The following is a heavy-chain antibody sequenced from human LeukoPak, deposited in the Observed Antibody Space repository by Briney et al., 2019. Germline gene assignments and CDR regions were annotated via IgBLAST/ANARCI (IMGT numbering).Heavy chain of an antibody. CDR1: GGSISSSSYY. D-gene: IGHD3-16*02. J-gene: IGHJ4*02. Sequence: PSETLSLTCTVSGGSISSSSYYWGWIRQPPGKGLEWIGSIYYSGSTYYDPSLKSRVTISVDTSKNQFSLKLSSVTAADTAVYYCARREGYPYYFDYWGQGTLVTVSS. CDR3: ARREGYPYYFDY. V-gene: IGHV4-39*01. CDR2: IYYSGST.